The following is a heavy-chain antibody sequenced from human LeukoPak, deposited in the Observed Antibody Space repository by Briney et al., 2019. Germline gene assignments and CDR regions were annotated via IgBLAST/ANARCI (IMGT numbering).Heavy chain of an antibody. CDR2: TYYRSTWYN. CDR3: ARWRYSNFDY. J-gene: IGHJ4*02. Sequence: SQTLSLTCAISGDSVSSNSAAWTWIRQSPSRGLEWLGRTYYRSTWYNDYAVSVKSRITINPDTSKNQFSLQLNSVTTEDTAVYYCARWRYSNFDYWGQGTLVTVSS. CDR1: GDSVSSNSAA. V-gene: IGHV6-1*01. D-gene: IGHD4-11*01.